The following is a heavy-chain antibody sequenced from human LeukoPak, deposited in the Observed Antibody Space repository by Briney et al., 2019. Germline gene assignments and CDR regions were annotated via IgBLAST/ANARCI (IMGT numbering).Heavy chain of an antibody. Sequence: SVKVSCKASGGTFSSYAISWVRQAPGQGLEWMGRIIPILGIASYAQKFQGRVTITADKSTSTAYMELSSLRSEDTAVYYCAREGSLWFGDNDYYYYGMDVWGQGTTVTVS. CDR3: AREGSLWFGDNDYYYYGMDV. D-gene: IGHD3-10*01. V-gene: IGHV1-69*04. CDR1: GGTFSSYA. J-gene: IGHJ6*02. CDR2: IIPILGIA.